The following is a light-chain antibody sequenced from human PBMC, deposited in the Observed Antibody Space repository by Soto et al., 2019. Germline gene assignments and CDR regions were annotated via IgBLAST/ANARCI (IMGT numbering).Light chain of an antibody. Sequence: EIVLTQSPDTLSLSPGERATLSCRASQSVRSNYLAWYQQKPGQAPRFLIYDASSRATGIPDRFSGSRSGTDFTLTISRLEPEDFAVYYCQQYGSSPLTFGRGTKVESK. CDR2: DAS. CDR1: QSVRSNY. J-gene: IGKJ4*01. CDR3: QQYGSSPLT. V-gene: IGKV3-20*01.